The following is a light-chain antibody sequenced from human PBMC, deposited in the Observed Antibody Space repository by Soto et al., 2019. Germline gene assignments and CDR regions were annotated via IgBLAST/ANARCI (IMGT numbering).Light chain of an antibody. CDR3: QQRYNWPIT. V-gene: IGKV3D-20*02. CDR1: QSVSNNY. CDR2: GAS. Sequence: EIVLTQSPGTLALSPGEGATLSCRASQSVSNNYLAWYQQKPVQAPRLLIYGASNRATGIPDRFSGSGSGTDFTLTISSLEPEDFSVYYCQQRYNWPITFGQGTRLEIK. J-gene: IGKJ5*01.